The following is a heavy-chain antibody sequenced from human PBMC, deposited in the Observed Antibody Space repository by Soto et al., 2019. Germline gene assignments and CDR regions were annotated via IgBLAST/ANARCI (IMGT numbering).Heavy chain of an antibody. Sequence: EFQVLESGGGWLQPGGSLRLSFAASGFSFSSTDMSWVRQAPGKGLEWVSTILDTGTTVFYADSVKGRFTVSRDNSHNTLSVQMNNLRADDTAVYYCVKNSGWFNTWGQGTLVAVSS. D-gene: IGHD3-10*01. J-gene: IGHJ5*02. CDR3: VKNSGWFNT. CDR2: ILDTGTTV. CDR1: GFSFSSTD. V-gene: IGHV3-23*01.